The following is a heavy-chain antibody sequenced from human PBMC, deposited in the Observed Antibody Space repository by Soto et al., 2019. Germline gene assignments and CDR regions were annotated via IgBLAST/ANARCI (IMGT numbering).Heavy chain of an antibody. V-gene: IGHV3-74*01. CDR3: ARSPRSRYFDY. D-gene: IGHD2-2*01. J-gene: IGHJ4*02. CDR2: INSDGSST. Sequence: EVQLVESGGGLVQPGGSLRLSCAASGFTFSSYWMHWVRQAPGKGLVWVSGINSDGSSTSYADSVKGRFTISRDNAKNPLYLQMNSLRAEETAVYYCARSPRSRYFDYWGQGTLVTVSS. CDR1: GFTFSSYW.